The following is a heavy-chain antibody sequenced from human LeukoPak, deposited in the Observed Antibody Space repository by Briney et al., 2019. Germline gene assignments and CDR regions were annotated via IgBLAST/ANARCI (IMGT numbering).Heavy chain of an antibody. Sequence: PGGSLRLSCAASGCTVSGYYMSWIRQAPGKGLEWVSYISSSGTIIKFADSVKGRFTISRDNAKNSMYLQMNSLRAEDTAVYYCAIYAWYNSRRYETENYYYYYYTDVWGKGTTVTVSS. V-gene: IGHV3-11*01. CDR3: AIYAWYNSRRYETENYYYYYYTDV. D-gene: IGHD6-13*01. J-gene: IGHJ6*03. CDR1: GCTVSGYY. CDR2: ISSSGTII.